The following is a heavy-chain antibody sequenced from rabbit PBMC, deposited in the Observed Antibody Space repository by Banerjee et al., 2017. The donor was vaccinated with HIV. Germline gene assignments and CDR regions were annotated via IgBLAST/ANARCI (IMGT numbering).Heavy chain of an antibody. V-gene: IGHV1S45*01. D-gene: IGHD7-1*01. J-gene: IGHJ4*01. CDR3: ARSDSADVIGWNFDL. Sequence: QEQLEESGGDLVKPEGSLTLTCTASGFSFSNKYVMCWVRQAPGKGLEWIACINTSSGNTVYASWAKGRFTISKTSSTTVTLQMTSLTAADTATYFCARSDSADVIGWNFDLWGQGTLVTVS. CDR1: GFSFSNKYV. CDR2: INTSSGNT.